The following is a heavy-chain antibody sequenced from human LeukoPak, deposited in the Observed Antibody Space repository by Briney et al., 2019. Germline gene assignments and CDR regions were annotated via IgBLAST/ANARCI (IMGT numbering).Heavy chain of an antibody. CDR2: INPNSGGT. CDR1: GYTFTGYY. J-gene: IGHJ6*02. V-gene: IGHV1-2*02. D-gene: IGHD5-18*01. CDR3: AKDAAAKDVHTAMVRLYYYYGMDV. Sequence: ASAKVSCKASGYTFTGYYMHWVRQAPGQGLEWMGWINPNSGGTNYAQKFQGRVTMTRDTSISTAYMELSRLRSDDTAVYYCAKDAAAKDVHTAMVRLYYYYGMDVWGQGTTVTVSS.